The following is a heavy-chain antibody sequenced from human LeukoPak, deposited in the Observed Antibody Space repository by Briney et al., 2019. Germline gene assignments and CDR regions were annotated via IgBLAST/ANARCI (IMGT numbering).Heavy chain of an antibody. J-gene: IGHJ4*02. CDR3: ARRAWPQYYFDY. V-gene: IGHV5-51*01. CDR2: IYPDDSDT. Sequence: PGESLKISCKPSGYRLSSYWIVWVRQRPGKGLEWMGAIYPDDSDTRYSPSFQGQVTLSADKSISTAYLQWSSLRASDTAIYYCARRAWPQYYFDYWGQGTLVTVSS. CDR1: GYRLSSYW. D-gene: IGHD2/OR15-2a*01.